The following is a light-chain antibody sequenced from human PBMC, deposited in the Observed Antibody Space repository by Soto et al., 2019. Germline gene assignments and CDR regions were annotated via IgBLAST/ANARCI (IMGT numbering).Light chain of an antibody. CDR3: QQYNNWPRT. J-gene: IGKJ1*01. V-gene: IGKV3-15*01. CDR2: GAS. CDR1: QTINNN. Sequence: VMTQAPATLSVSPWERATLSCRASQTINNNVAWYQLKDGQVPRLLIYGASTRAADVPARFSGGGSGTEFTLTISSLQSEDFGVYYCQQYNNWPRTFGQGTKVDIK.